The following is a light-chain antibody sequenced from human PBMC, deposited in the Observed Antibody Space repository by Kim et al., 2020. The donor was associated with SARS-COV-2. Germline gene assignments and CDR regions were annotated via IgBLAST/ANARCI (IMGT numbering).Light chain of an antibody. CDR3: QQYKTYSVA. V-gene: IGKV1-5*03. CDR1: QNINSW. J-gene: IGKJ1*01. CDR2: KAS. Sequence: ASLGDTVTITCRASQNINSWLAWYQQKPGKAPKLLIYKASSLQSGVPSRFSCSGSGTQFTLTISSLQPDDFATYYCQQYKTYSVAFGQGTKVDIK.